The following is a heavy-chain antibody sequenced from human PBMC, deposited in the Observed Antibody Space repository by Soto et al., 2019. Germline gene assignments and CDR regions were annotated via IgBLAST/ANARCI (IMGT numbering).Heavy chain of an antibody. CDR3: AGGVLEARAPYNCVAP. CDR1: GFTFSSYG. D-gene: IGHD3-3*01. V-gene: IGHV3-33*01. J-gene: IGHJ5*02. CDR2: IWYDGSNK. Sequence: QVQLVESGGGVVQPGRSLRLSCAASGFTFSSYGMHWVRQAPGKGLEWVAVIWYDGSNKYYADSVKGRFTISKDNSKNRMYVQIIGLRAENTAVLYCAGGVLEARAPYNCVAPWGQGILVTFSS.